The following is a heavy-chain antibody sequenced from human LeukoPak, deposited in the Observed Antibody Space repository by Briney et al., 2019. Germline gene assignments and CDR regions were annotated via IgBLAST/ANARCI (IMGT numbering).Heavy chain of an antibody. CDR2: ISYDGSNK. CDR3: AKDSLGHSSSWYDD. D-gene: IGHD6-13*01. Sequence: GGSLRLSCAASGFTFSSYGMHWVRQAPGKGLEWVAVISYDGSNKYYADSVKGRFTISRDNSKNTLYLQMNSLRAEDTAVYYCAKDSLGHSSSWYDDWGQGTLVTVSS. V-gene: IGHV3-30*18. CDR1: GFTFSSYG. J-gene: IGHJ5*02.